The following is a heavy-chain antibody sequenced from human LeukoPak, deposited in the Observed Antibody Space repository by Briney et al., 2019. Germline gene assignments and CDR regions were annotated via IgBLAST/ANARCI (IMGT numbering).Heavy chain of an antibody. V-gene: IGHV1-46*01. J-gene: IGHJ4*02. Sequence: VASVKVSFKASGYTFTIYYIHWVRQAPGQGREWMGVINPSGGSTSYAQKFQGRVTMTRDTSTSTVYMELSSLRSEDTAVYYCARAASTVTHQGDYWGQGTLVTVSS. CDR3: ARAASTVTHQGDY. CDR1: GYTFTIYY. CDR2: INPSGGST. D-gene: IGHD4-23*01.